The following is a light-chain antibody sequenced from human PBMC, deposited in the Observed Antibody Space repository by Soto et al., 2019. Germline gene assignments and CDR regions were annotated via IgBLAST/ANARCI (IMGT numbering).Light chain of an antibody. J-gene: IGLJ2*01. CDR3: AAWDDSRDGPV. CDR2: SNN. CDR1: SSNIGSNT. Sequence: QSVLTQPPSASGTPGQRVTISCSGSSSNIGSNTVNWYQQLPGTAPKLLIYSNNQRPSGVPDRFSGSKSGTSASLAISGLPYEDEADYYCAAWDDSRDGPVFGGGTKVTVL. V-gene: IGLV1-44*01.